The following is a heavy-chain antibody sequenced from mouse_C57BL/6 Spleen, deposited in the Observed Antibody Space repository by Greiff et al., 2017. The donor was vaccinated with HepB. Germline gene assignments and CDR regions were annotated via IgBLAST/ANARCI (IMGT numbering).Heavy chain of an antibody. CDR1: GYTFTDYY. V-gene: IGHV1-26*01. CDR2: INPNNGGT. D-gene: IGHD2-4*01. J-gene: IGHJ3*01. CDR3: ARGGDYDEGFAY. Sequence: VQLQQSGPELVKPGASVKISCEASGYTFTDYYMNWVKQSHGKSLEWIGDINPNNGGTSYNQKFKGKATLTVDKSSSTAYMELRSLTSEDSAVYYCARGGDYDEGFAYWGQGTLVTVSA.